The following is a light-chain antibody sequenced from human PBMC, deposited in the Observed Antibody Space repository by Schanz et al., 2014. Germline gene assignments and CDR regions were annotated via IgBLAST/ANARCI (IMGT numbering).Light chain of an antibody. V-gene: IGKV1-5*03. CDR3: QQYNSYCS. CDR2: KAS. CDR1: ENIISW. J-gene: IGKJ2*04. Sequence: DIQMTQSPSTLSASVGDRVTITCRASENIISWLAWYQQKPGKAPKLLIYKASILESGVPSRFSGSGSGTEFTLTISSLQPDDFATYYCQQYNSYCSFGQGTKLEIK.